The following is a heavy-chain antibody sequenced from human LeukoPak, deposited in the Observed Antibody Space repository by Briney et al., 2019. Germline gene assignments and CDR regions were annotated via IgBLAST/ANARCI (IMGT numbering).Heavy chain of an antibody. Sequence: SETLSLTCTVSGGSINAFYWSWIRQPPGKGLEWIAYVRANGENNYNPSLKRRVAISLDTANSQISLRLNFVTAADTAIYYCARQPANTAAFDVWGQGTMVTVSS. J-gene: IGHJ3*01. CDR2: VRANGEN. V-gene: IGHV4-4*08. D-gene: IGHD5-18*01. CDR1: GGSINAFY. CDR3: ARQPANTAAFDV.